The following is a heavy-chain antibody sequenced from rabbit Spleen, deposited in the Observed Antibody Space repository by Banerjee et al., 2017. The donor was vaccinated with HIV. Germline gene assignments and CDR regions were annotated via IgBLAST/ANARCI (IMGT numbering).Heavy chain of an antibody. CDR3: TRDSGSGPYIDGYFNL. CDR2: IYSSNDKT. D-gene: IGHD1-1*01. V-gene: IGHV1S45*01. J-gene: IGHJ4*01. CDR1: GFSLSSSYD. Sequence: QEQLVESGGGLVQPGTSLTLTCTVSGFSLSSSYDMCWVRQAPGKGLEWVGCIYSSNDKTYYASWAKGRFTISKPSSTTVTLRMTSLTVADTATFFCTRDSGSGPYIDGYFNLWGPGTLVTV.